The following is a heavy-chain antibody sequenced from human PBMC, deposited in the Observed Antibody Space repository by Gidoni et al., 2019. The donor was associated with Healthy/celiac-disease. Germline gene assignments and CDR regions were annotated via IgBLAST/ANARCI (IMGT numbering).Heavy chain of an antibody. CDR2: IYYSGST. CDR1: GCSISSSSYY. V-gene: IGHV4-39*01. CDR3: ARPSLRLWAHWYFDL. D-gene: IGHD5-18*01. J-gene: IGHJ2*01. Sequence: QLQLQESGPGLVKPSETLSLTCTVSGCSISSSSYYWGWIRQPPGKGLEWIGSIYYSGSTYDNPSLKSRVTISVDTSKNQFSLKLSSVTAADTAVYYCARPSLRLWAHWYFDLWGRGTLVTVSS.